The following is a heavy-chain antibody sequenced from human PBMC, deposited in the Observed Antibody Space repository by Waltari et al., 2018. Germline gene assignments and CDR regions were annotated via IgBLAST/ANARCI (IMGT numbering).Heavy chain of an antibody. V-gene: IGHV4-38-2*01. D-gene: IGHD6-13*01. J-gene: IGHJ6*03. CDR2: IYHSGGT. Sequence: QVQLQESGPGLVKPSETLSLTSAVSGYSISSGYYWGWIRQPPGKGLEWIGHIYHSGGTHYNPSLKSRFTISVDTSKNQFSLKLSSVTAADTAVYYCARRAAITAAGPTYYMDVWGKGTTVTVSS. CDR3: ARRAAITAAGPTYYMDV. CDR1: GYSISSGYY.